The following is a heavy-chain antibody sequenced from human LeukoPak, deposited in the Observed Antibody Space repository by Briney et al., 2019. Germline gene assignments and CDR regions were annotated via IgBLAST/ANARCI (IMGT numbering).Heavy chain of an antibody. Sequence: GGTLRLSCAASGFTFSSYGMSWVRQAAGKGLEWVSHLRGGGINSYYADSVKGRFTVSRDNSNNTLYLQMNSLRVEDTALYYCVKDVNRGGYPWRFDSWGQGTLVIVSS. J-gene: IGHJ4*02. CDR2: LRGGGINS. V-gene: IGHV3-23*01. D-gene: IGHD3-22*01. CDR3: VKDVNRGGYPWRFDS. CDR1: GFTFSSYG.